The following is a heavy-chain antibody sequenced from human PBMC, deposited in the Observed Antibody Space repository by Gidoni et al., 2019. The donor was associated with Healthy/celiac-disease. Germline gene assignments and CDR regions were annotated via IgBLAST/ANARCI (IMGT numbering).Heavy chain of an antibody. V-gene: IGHV4-39*02. CDR1: GGSISRSSYY. CDR2: IYYSGGT. D-gene: IGHD1-20*01. CDR3: AREKGEYNWNYVDY. Sequence: QLQLQESGPGLVKPSETLSLTCTVSGGSISRSSYYWGWIRQPPGKGLEWIGSIYYSGGTYYNPSLKSRVTISVDTSKNQFSLKLSSVTAADTAVYYCAREKGEYNWNYVDYWGQGTLVTVSS. J-gene: IGHJ4*02.